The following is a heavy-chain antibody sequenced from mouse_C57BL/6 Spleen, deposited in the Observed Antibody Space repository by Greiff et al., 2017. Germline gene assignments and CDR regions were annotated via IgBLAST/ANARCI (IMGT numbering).Heavy chain of an antibody. V-gene: IGHV1-52*01. Sequence: QVQLQQPGAELVRPGSSVKLSCKASGYTFPSYWMHWVKQRPIPGLEWIGNIDPSDSETPSNQKFKDKATLTVEKSSSTAYMPLSSLTSEDSAVYYCARGELRQSEAMDYWGQGTSVTVSS. D-gene: IGHD2-4*01. CDR2: IDPSDSET. J-gene: IGHJ4*01. CDR3: ARGELRQSEAMDY. CDR1: GYTFPSYW.